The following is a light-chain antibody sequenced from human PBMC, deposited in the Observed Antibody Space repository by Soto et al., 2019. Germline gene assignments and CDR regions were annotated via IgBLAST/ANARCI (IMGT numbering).Light chain of an antibody. CDR2: GAS. CDR1: QSVSSSY. Sequence: EIVLTQSPGTLSLSPGERATLSCRASQSVSSSYLAWYQQTPGQAPRLLIYGASSRATGIPDRFSGSGSGTDFTLTINSLQSEDFAVYYCQQYNNWPRTFGQGTKVEIK. J-gene: IGKJ1*01. V-gene: IGKV3-20*01. CDR3: QQYNNWPRT.